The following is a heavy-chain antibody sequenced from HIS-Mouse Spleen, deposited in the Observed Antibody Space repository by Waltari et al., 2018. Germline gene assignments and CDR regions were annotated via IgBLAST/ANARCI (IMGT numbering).Heavy chain of an antibody. Sequence: QVQLQQWGAGLLKPSETLSLTCAVYGGSSSGYSWSWIRQPPGKGLEWIGEINHSGSTNYNPSLKSRVTISVDTSKNQFSLKLSSVTAADTAVYYCARMGPASGSYGDYWGQGTLVTVSS. CDR1: GGSSSGYS. CDR2: INHSGST. CDR3: ARMGPASGSYGDY. J-gene: IGHJ4*02. V-gene: IGHV4-34*01. D-gene: IGHD1-26*01.